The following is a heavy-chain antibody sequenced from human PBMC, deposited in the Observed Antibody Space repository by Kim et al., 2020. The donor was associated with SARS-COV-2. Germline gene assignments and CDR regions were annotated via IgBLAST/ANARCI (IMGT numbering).Heavy chain of an antibody. CDR3: AKSPDYYDSSGYNFDY. D-gene: IGHD3-22*01. J-gene: IGHJ4*02. Sequence: SVKGRCTISRDNSKNTLYLQMNSLRAEDTAVYYCAKSPDYYDSSGYNFDYWGQGTLVTVSS. V-gene: IGHV3-23*01.